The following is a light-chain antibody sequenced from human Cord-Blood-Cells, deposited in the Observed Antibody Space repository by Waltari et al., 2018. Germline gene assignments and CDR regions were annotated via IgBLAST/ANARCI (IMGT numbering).Light chain of an antibody. CDR2: GNS. J-gene: IGLJ3*02. Sequence: QSVLTQPPSVSGAQGPRVTISCTGSSSNIGAGYDVHWYQQLPGTTPKILIYGNSNRPSGVPDRFSGSKSGTSASLAITGLQAEDEADYYCQSYDSSLSGSVFGGGTKLTVL. V-gene: IGLV1-40*01. CDR1: SSNIGAGYD. CDR3: QSYDSSLSGSV.